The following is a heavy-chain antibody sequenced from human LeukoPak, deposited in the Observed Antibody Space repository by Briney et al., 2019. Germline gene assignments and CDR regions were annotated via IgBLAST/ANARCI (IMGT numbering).Heavy chain of an antibody. CDR1: GYTLTSYG. V-gene: IGHV1-18*01. CDR3: ARDSGYSSSWYPGD. D-gene: IGHD6-13*01. Sequence: APVKVSCQASGYTLTSYGISWVRQAPGQGLEWMGWISAYNGNTNYAQKLQGRVTMTTDTSTSTAYMELRSLRSDDTAVYYCARDSGYSSSWYPGDWGQGTLVTVSS. CDR2: ISAYNGNT. J-gene: IGHJ4*02.